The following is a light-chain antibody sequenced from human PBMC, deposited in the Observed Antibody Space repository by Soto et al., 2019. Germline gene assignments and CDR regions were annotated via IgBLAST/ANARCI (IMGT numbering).Light chain of an antibody. CDR2: EVS. Sequence: QSALTQPPSASGSPGQSVTLSCNGSSIDVGGYNYVSWYQQHPGKAPKRMIYEVSKRPSGVPDRLSGSKSGNTASLTVSGLQAEDEADYYCSSYGGSNTVVFGGATKLTVL. J-gene: IGLJ2*01. V-gene: IGLV2-8*01. CDR3: SSYGGSNTVV. CDR1: SIDVGGYNY.